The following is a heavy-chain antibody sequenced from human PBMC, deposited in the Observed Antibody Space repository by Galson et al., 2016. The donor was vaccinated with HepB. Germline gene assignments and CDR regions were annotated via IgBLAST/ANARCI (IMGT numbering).Heavy chain of an antibody. CDR1: GFTFTNYA. J-gene: IGHJ4*02. V-gene: IGHV3-23*01. Sequence: SLRLSCAASGFTFTNYAMSWVRQAPGKGLEWASGITGSDGSTRYADSVKGRFIISRDNSKNTLYLQMDSLRAEDTAVYYCAKGSNGWTKFIDFWGQGTLVTVSP. CDR2: ITGSDGST. CDR3: AKGSNGWTKFIDF. D-gene: IGHD6-19*01.